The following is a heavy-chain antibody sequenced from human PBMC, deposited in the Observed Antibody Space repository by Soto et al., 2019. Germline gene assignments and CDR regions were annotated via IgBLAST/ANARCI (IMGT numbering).Heavy chain of an antibody. V-gene: IGHV1-69*05. CDR2: IIPIFGTA. CDR3: ARAGYCGGGSCCS. Sequence: QVQLVQSGAEVKKPGSSVKVSCKASGGTFSSYAISWVRQAPGQGLEWMGGIIPIFGTANYAQKFQGRVTXTXGXXTSTAYMELSSLSSEDTAVYYCARAGYCGGGSCCSWGQGTLVTVSS. CDR1: GGTFSSYA. D-gene: IGHD2-15*01. J-gene: IGHJ5*02.